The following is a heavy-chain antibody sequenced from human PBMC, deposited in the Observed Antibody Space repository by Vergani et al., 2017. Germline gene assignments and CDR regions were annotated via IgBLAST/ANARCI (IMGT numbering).Heavy chain of an antibody. CDR2: ISYDGSNK. V-gene: IGHV3-30*18. CDR3: AKAYYDFWSGDLHWFDP. CDR1: GFTFSSYG. J-gene: IGHJ5*02. Sequence: QVQLAESGGGVVQPGRSLRLSCAASGFTFSSYGMHWVRQAPGKGLEWVAVISYDGSNKYYADSVKGRFTISRDNSKNTLYLQMNSLRAEDTAVYYCAKAYYDFWSGDLHWFDPWGQGTLVTVSS. D-gene: IGHD3-3*01.